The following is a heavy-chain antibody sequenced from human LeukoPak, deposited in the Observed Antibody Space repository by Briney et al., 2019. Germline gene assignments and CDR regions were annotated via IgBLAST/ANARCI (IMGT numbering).Heavy chain of an antibody. Sequence: PGGSLRPSCAASGFTFSDYYMSWIRQAPGKGLEWVSYISSSGSTIYYADSVKGRFTISRDNAKDSLYLQMNSLRAEDTAVYYCARDRVMRDYYDSSGEPNNYWGQGTLVTVSS. CDR1: GFTFSDYY. V-gene: IGHV3-11*01. D-gene: IGHD3-22*01. CDR2: ISSSGSTI. CDR3: ARDRVMRDYYDSSGEPNNY. J-gene: IGHJ4*02.